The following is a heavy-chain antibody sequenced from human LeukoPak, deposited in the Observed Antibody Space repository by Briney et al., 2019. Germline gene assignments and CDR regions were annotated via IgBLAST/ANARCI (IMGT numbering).Heavy chain of an antibody. V-gene: IGHV3-30*04. CDR1: GFTFSNYA. CDR2: IFYDGSIQ. Sequence: GGSLRLSCAASGFTFSNYAMHWVRQAPGKGLEWVAVIFYDGSIQYYADSVRGRFTISRDNSKNTLYLQMNSLRAEDTALYYCAKGGYCSGGSCYFDYWGQGTLVTVSS. J-gene: IGHJ4*02. D-gene: IGHD2-15*01. CDR3: AKGGYCSGGSCYFDY.